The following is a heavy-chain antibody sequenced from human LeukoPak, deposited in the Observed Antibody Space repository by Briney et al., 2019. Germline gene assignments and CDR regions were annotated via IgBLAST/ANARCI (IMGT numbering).Heavy chain of an antibody. Sequence: PGGSLRLSCAASGFTFSSYSMNWVRQAPGKGLEWVSYISSSSSTIYYADSVKGRFTISRDNSKNTLYLQMNSLRAEDTAVYYCVGISSGYYFDYWGQGTLVTVSS. CDR2: ISSSSSTI. V-gene: IGHV3-48*01. J-gene: IGHJ4*02. CDR1: GFTFSSYS. CDR3: VGISSGYYFDY. D-gene: IGHD3-22*01.